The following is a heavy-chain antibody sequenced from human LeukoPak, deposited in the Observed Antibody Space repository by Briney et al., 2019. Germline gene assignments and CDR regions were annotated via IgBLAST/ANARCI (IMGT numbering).Heavy chain of an antibody. Sequence: PGGALHLSCSASGFPFSDYYLSWVRPAPGKGLEGGSYISSSGSTIYYADSVKGRFTISRDNAKNSLYLQMNSLRAEDTAVYYCARDQYYYDSSGLDYWGQGTLVTVSS. V-gene: IGHV3-11*01. CDR3: ARDQYYYDSSGLDY. D-gene: IGHD3-22*01. CDR2: ISSSGSTI. J-gene: IGHJ4*02. CDR1: GFPFSDYY.